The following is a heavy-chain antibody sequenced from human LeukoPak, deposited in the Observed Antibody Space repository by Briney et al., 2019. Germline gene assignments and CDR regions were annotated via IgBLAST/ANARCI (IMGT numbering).Heavy chain of an antibody. D-gene: IGHD3-22*01. CDR2: ISSSSSYI. CDR1: GFNFSSYS. Sequence: GGSLRLSCAASGFNFSSYSMNWVRQAPPRGRAWVSSISSSSSYIYYADSVKGRFTISRDNAKNSLYLQMNSLRAEDTAVYYCARDVTMTYGMDVWGQGTTVTVSS. J-gene: IGHJ6*02. V-gene: IGHV3-21*01. CDR3: ARDVTMTYGMDV.